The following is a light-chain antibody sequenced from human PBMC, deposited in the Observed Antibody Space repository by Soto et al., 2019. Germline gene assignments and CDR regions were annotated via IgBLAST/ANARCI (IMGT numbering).Light chain of an antibody. Sequence: ENVLTQSPAPPALFPGGGAPLPLRASQSINTYLAWYQQKPGQAPRLLIYDASKRATGIPARFSGSGSGTNFTLTISSLEPEDFAVYYCQQRRSWQVTFGQGTRLEIK. CDR3: QQRRSWQVT. CDR1: QSINTY. J-gene: IGKJ5*01. V-gene: IGKV3D-11*02. CDR2: DAS.